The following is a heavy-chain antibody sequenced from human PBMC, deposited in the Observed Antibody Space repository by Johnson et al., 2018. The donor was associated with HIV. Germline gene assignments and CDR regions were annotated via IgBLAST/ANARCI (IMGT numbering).Heavy chain of an antibody. J-gene: IGHJ3*02. Sequence: VQLVESGGGLVQPGGSLRLSCAASGFTFSNAWMSWVRQATGKGLEWVSAIGTAGDTYYPGSVQGRFTIARDNAKNSLYLQMNSLRAEDTAVYYCAREADIVVVVAATRGAFDIWGQGTMVTVSS. V-gene: IGHV3-13*01. D-gene: IGHD2-15*01. CDR2: IGTAGDT. CDR1: GFTFSNAW. CDR3: AREADIVVVVAATRGAFDI.